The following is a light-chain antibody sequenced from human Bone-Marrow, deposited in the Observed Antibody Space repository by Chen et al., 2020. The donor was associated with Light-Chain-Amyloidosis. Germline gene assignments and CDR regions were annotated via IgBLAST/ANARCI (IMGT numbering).Light chain of an antibody. J-gene: IGLJ3*02. V-gene: IGLV3-21*02. CDR2: DDS. CDR1: NIGPQS. Sequence: SFVLPQPSSVSVAPGQTATFACGGKNIGPQSVPWYQQPPGPAPLLVVYDDSDRPSGIPERLSGSNSGNTATLTISRVEAGDEADYYCQVWDRSSDRPVFGGGTKLTVL. CDR3: QVWDRSSDRPV.